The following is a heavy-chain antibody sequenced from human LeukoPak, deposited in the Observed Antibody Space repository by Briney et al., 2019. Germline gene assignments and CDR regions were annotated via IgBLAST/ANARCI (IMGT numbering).Heavy chain of an antibody. V-gene: IGHV1-69*04. CDR1: GGTFSNYA. CDR2: IIPILGIA. CDR3: ARSVGKAAAGTYSHYYYGMDV. Sequence: SVKVSCKASGGTFSNYAISWVRQAPGQGLEWMGRIIPILGIANYAQKFQGRVTITADKSTSTAYMELSSLRSEDTAVYYCARSVGKAAAGTYSHYYYGMDVWGQGTTVTVSS. J-gene: IGHJ6*02. D-gene: IGHD6-13*01.